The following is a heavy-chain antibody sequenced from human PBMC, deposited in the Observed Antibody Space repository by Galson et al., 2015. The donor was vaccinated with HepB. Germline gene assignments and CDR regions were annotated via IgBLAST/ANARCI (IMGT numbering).Heavy chain of an antibody. CDR3: ARSDYYDSSGYIDY. V-gene: IGHV4-61*02. Sequence: TLSLTCTVSGGSISSGSYYWSWIRQPAGKGLEWIGRIYTSGSTNYNPSLKSRVTMSVDTSKNQFSLKLSSVTAADTAVYYCARSDYYDSSGYIDYWGQGTLVTVSS. J-gene: IGHJ4*02. CDR2: IYTSGST. CDR1: GGSISSGSYY. D-gene: IGHD3-22*01.